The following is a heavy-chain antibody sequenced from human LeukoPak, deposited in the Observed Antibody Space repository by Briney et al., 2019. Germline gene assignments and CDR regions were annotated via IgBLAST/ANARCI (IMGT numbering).Heavy chain of an antibody. V-gene: IGHV4-39*07. Sequence: SETLSLTCTVSGGSISSSSYYWGWIRQPPGKGLEWIGSIYYSGSTYYNPSLKSRVTISVDTSKNQFSLKLSSVTAADTAVYYCARSRPGLTMVRGVPKPNHNWFDPWGQGTLVTVSS. D-gene: IGHD3-10*01. CDR2: IYYSGST. J-gene: IGHJ5*02. CDR1: GGSISSSSYY. CDR3: ARSRPGLTMVRGVPKPNHNWFDP.